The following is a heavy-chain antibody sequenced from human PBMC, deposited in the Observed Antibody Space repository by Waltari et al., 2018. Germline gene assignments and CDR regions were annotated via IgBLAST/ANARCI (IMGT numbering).Heavy chain of an antibody. CDR1: GFTFSISG. CDR3: AKDFNWGWGL. Sequence: QVQLVESGGGVVQPGGSLRISCGASGFTFSISGIHWVRQAPAKGLGWVAFIGSAGRNIYYADSVKGRFTISRDNSKNTVYLQMNSLRAEDTALYYCAKDFNWGWGLWGQGTLVTVSS. D-gene: IGHD7-27*01. CDR2: IGSAGRNI. J-gene: IGHJ4*02. V-gene: IGHV3-30*02.